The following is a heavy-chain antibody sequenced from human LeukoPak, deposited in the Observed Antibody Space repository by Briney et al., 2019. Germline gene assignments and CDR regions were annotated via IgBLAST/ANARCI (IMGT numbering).Heavy chain of an antibody. CDR1: GFTFSSYA. Sequence: AGESLRLSCAASGFTFSSYAMHWVRQAPGKGLEWVAVISYDGSNKYYADSVKGRFTISRDNSKNTLYLQMNSLRAEDTAVYYCARDRRLTYFDYWGQGTLVTVSS. D-gene: IGHD6-25*01. V-gene: IGHV3-30-3*01. CDR3: ARDRRLTYFDY. J-gene: IGHJ4*02. CDR2: ISYDGSNK.